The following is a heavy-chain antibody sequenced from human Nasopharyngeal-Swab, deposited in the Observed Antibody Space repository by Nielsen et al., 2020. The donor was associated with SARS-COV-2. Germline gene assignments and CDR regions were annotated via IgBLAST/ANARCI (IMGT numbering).Heavy chain of an antibody. V-gene: IGHV4-39*01. Sequence: SETLSLTCTVSGGSISSSSYYWGWIRQPPGKGLEWIGSIYYSGSTYYNPSLKSRVTISVDTSKNQFSLKLSSVTAADTAVYYCARRQGGWLQAVHYFDCWGQGTLVTVSS. CDR2: IYYSGST. D-gene: IGHD5-24*01. CDR1: GGSISSSSYY. CDR3: ARRQGGWLQAVHYFDC. J-gene: IGHJ4*02.